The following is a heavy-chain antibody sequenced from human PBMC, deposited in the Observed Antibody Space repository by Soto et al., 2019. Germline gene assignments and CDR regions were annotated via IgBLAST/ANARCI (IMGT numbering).Heavy chain of an antibody. D-gene: IGHD4-17*01. CDR1: GGSISSGDYY. V-gene: IGHV4-30-4*01. CDR2: IYYSGST. Sequence: PSETLSLTCTVSGGSISSGDYYWSWIRQPPGKGLEWIGYIYYSGSTYYNPSLKSRVTISVDTSKNQFSLKLSSVTAADTAVYYCAGSLTVTTSDYYGMDVWGQGTXVTVSS. J-gene: IGHJ6*02. CDR3: AGSLTVTTSDYYGMDV.